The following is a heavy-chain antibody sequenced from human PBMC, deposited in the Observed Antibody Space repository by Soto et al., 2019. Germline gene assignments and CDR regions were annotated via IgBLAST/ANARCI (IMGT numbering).Heavy chain of an antibody. D-gene: IGHD3-10*01. CDR1: GDSLSRGGYY. Sequence: QVQLQQSGPGLVKPSQTLSLTCTVSGDSLSRGGYYWSWIRQHPGKGLEWIGYIYFSGSGYYNPSLKSRVTMSIDTSKNQFSLRLTSLTAADTAVYYCAKSSVRGIKHSWGQGTLAIVSS. CDR3: AKSSVRGIKHS. CDR2: IYFSGSG. V-gene: IGHV4-31*03. J-gene: IGHJ4*02.